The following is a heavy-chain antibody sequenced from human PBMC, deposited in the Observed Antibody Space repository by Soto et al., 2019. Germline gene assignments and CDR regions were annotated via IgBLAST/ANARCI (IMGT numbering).Heavy chain of an antibody. V-gene: IGHV3-30*18. CDR1: GFTFSSYG. J-gene: IGHJ4*02. Sequence: GGSLRLSCAASGFTFSSYGMHWVRQAPGKGLEWVAVISYDGSNKYYADSVKGRFTISRDNSKNTLYLQMNSLRAEDTAVYYCAKVSPKGGAVAGTIDYWGQGTLVTVSS. CDR2: ISYDGSNK. D-gene: IGHD6-19*01. CDR3: AKVSPKGGAVAGTIDY.